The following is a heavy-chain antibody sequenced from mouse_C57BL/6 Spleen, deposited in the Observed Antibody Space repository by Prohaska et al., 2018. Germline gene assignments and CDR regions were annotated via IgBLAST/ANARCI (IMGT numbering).Heavy chain of an antibody. D-gene: IGHD1-1*01. CDR3: AKGGSSVDY. V-gene: IGHV5-17*01. J-gene: IGHJ2*01. Sequence: EVQLVESGGGLVKPGGSLKLSCAASGFTFSDYGMHWVRQAPEKGLELVAYISSGSSTIYYADTVKGLFTISRDNAKNTLFLQMTSLRSEETAMYYCAKGGSSVDYWGQGTTLTVSS. CDR1: GFTFSDYG. CDR2: ISSGSSTI.